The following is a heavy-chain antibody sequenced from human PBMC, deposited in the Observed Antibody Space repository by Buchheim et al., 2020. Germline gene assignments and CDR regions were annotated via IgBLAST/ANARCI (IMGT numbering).Heavy chain of an antibody. CDR2: INHSGST. Sequence: QVQLQQWGAGLLKPSETLSLTCAVYGGSFSGYYWSWIRQPPGKGLEWIGEINHSGSTNYNPSLKSRVTISVDTHKNQFSLMLSSVTAADTAVYYCARDSPSGCNWFDPWGQGTL. J-gene: IGHJ5*02. V-gene: IGHV4-34*01. D-gene: IGHD3-22*01. CDR1: GGSFSGYY. CDR3: ARDSPSGCNWFDP.